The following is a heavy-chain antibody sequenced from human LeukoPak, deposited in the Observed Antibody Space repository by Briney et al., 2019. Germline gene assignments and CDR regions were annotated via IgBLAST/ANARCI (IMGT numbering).Heavy chain of an antibody. CDR1: GFTFSSYA. Sequence: GGSLRRSCAASGFTFSSYAMHWVRQAPGKGLEWVAVISYDGSNKYYADSVKGRFTISRDNSKNTLYLQMNSLRAEDTAVYYCARAPIAAARGYYFDYWGQGTLVTVSS. CDR3: ARAPIAAARGYYFDY. J-gene: IGHJ4*02. V-gene: IGHV3-30-3*01. CDR2: ISYDGSNK. D-gene: IGHD6-13*01.